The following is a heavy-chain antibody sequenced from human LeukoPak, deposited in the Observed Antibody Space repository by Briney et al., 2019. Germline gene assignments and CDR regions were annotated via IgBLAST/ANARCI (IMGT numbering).Heavy chain of an antibody. Sequence: SETLSLTCAVYGGSFSGYYWSWIRQPPGKGLEWIGEINHSGSTNYNPSLKSRVTISVDTSKNQFSLNLSSVTAADTAVYYCARDSGSPDYWGQGTLVTVSS. CDR3: ARDSGSPDY. CDR1: GGSFSGYY. D-gene: IGHD1-26*01. J-gene: IGHJ4*02. CDR2: INHSGST. V-gene: IGHV4-34*01.